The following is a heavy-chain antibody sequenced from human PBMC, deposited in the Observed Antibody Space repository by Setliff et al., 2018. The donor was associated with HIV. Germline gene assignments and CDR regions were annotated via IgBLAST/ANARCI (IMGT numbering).Heavy chain of an antibody. J-gene: IGHJ3*01. CDR2: LIAMYGTA. V-gene: IGHV1-69*13. Sequence: SVKVSCKASGGTVSRLTFGWVRQVPGQGLEWMGGLIAMYGTANYAQKFQGRVTMTADDSTNTAYMELSNLRSEDTAVYYCATEGAGGSYQRASALDVWGQGTMVTVSS. D-gene: IGHD1-26*01. CDR3: ATEGAGGSYQRASALDV. CDR1: GGTVSRLT.